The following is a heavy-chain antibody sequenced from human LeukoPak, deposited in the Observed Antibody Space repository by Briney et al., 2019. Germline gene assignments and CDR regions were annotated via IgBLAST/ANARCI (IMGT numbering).Heavy chain of an antibody. CDR2: INYAGSER. J-gene: IGHJ4*02. CDR3: AKDRVAVAGTVPPLFDY. Sequence: GGSLRLSCAASGFTLSTYWMSWVRQAPGKGLEWVANINYAGSERYYVDSVKGRFTISRDNAKNSLYLQMNSLRAEDTAVYYCAKDRVAVAGTVPPLFDYWGQGTLVTVSS. CDR1: GFTLSTYW. V-gene: IGHV3-7*01. D-gene: IGHD6-19*01.